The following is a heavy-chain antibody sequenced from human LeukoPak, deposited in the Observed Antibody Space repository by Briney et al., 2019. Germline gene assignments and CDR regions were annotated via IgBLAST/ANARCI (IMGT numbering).Heavy chain of an antibody. CDR2: ISGSGAGT. V-gene: IGHV3-23*01. CDR3: AKMVREFYTISYYFDY. D-gene: IGHD2-8*01. Sequence: GGSLRLSCAVSGFTFSSYAMNWVRQEPGKGLEWVSGISGSGAGTYYADSVKGRFTISRDNSKNTLYLQMNSLRAEDTAVYYCAKMVREFYTISYYFDYWGQGTLVTVSS. CDR1: GFTFSSYA. J-gene: IGHJ4*02.